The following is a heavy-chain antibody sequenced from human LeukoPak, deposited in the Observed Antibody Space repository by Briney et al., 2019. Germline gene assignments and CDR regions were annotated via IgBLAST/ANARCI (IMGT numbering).Heavy chain of an antibody. J-gene: IGHJ4*02. Sequence: PSETLSLTCAVPGYSISSAYYWGWIRQPPGKGMGWIGSIYHSGSPYYNPSLKSRVTISVDTSKKQLSLKLSSVTAADPAVYYCASDAYREGAASVWVPFDYWGQGTLVTVSS. CDR2: IYHSGSP. D-gene: IGHD3-16*01. V-gene: IGHV4-38-2*01. CDR3: ASDAYREGAASVWVPFDY. CDR1: GYSISSAYY.